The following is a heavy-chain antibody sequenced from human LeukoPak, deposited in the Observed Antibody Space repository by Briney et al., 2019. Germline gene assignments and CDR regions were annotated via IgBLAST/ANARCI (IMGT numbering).Heavy chain of an antibody. D-gene: IGHD5-24*01. J-gene: IGHJ4*02. CDR1: GYTFTPYS. Sequence: VASVKVSCKASGYTFTPYSINWVRQAPGQGLEWMGWINPNTGIPTYAQGFTGRFVFSLDTSVSTAYLHISSLKTEDTAVYYCARDAATINFDYWGQGTLVTVSS. V-gene: IGHV7-4-1*02. CDR3: ARDAATINFDY. CDR2: INPNTGIP.